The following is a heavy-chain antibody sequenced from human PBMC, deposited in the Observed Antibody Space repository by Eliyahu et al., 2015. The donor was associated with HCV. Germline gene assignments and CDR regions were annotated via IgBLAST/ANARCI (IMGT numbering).Heavy chain of an antibody. Sequence: QVQLQQSGPGLVKPSQTLSLTCAISGDSXXXNSAXWNXIRQSPSXGLEGLGRTYYRSKWYNDYAVSVKSRITINPDTSKNQFSLQLNSVTPEDTAVYYCARDRGPPYYYDSSGYYYSRNYYYYYMDVWGKGTTVTVSS. CDR3: ARDRGPPYYYDSSGYYYSRNYYYYYMDV. V-gene: IGHV6-1*01. J-gene: IGHJ6*03. CDR2: TYYRSKWYN. CDR1: GDSXXXNSAX. D-gene: IGHD3-22*01.